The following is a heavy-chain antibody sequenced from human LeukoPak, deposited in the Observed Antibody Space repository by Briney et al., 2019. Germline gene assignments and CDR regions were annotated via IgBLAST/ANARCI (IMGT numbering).Heavy chain of an antibody. CDR2: IIPILGIA. CDR3: ATIVDTRAFDI. D-gene: IGHD5-12*01. CDR1: GGTFSSYT. Sequence: GASVKVSCKGSGGTFSSYTISWVRQAPGQGLEWMGRIIPILGIANYAQKFQGRVTITADKSTSTAYMELSSLRSEDTAVYYCATIVDTRAFDIWGQGTMVTVSS. J-gene: IGHJ3*02. V-gene: IGHV1-69*02.